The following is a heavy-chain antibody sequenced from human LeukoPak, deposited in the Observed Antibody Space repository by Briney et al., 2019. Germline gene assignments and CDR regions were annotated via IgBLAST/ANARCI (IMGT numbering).Heavy chain of an antibody. CDR2: IYSGGST. Sequence: GGSLRLSCAASGFRFSNYWLSWVRQAPGKGLEWVSVIYSGGSTYYADSVKGRFTISRHNSKNTLYLQMNSLRAEDTAVYYCARAPPGIAVAAFDYWGQGTLVTVSS. CDR3: ARAPPGIAVAAFDY. CDR1: GFRFSNYW. D-gene: IGHD6-19*01. J-gene: IGHJ4*02. V-gene: IGHV3-53*04.